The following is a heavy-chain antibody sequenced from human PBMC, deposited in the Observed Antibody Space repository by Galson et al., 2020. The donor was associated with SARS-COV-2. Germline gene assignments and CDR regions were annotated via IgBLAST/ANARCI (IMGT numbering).Heavy chain of an antibody. V-gene: IGHV1-24*01. CDR3: ATAPPMVRGSWFDP. Sequence: KISFKVSGSTLTELSMHWVRQAPGKGLEWMVGFDPDDGETIYAQQFQGRVTMTEDTSTDTAYMELSSLRSEDTAVYCCATAPPMVRGSWFDPWGQGTLVTVSS. D-gene: IGHD3-10*01. J-gene: IGHJ5*02. CDR1: GSTLTELS. CDR2: FDPDDGET.